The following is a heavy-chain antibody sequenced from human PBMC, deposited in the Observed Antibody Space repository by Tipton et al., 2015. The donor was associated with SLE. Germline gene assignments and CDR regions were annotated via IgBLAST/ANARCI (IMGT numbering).Heavy chain of an antibody. V-gene: IGHV4-39*07. J-gene: IGHJ4*02. D-gene: IGHD3-22*01. CDR3: ARYFYDSSGVCLFDF. CDR1: GGSISSSSYY. CDR2: IYYSGST. Sequence: LRLSCTVSGGSISSSSYYWGWIRQPPGKGLEWIGSIYYSGSTYYNPSLKGRLSLSLDTSQNQLSLKLSSVTSADTAVYYCARYFYDSSGVCLFDFWGQGTLVTVSS.